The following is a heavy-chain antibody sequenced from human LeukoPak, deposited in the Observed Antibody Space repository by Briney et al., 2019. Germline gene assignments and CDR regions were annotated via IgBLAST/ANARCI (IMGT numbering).Heavy chain of an antibody. CDR2: INPNSGGT. CDR1: GYTFTGYY. D-gene: IGHD6-13*01. Sequence: ASVKVSCKASGYTFTGYYTHWVRQAPGQGLEWMGWINPNSGGTIYAQKFQDRVTMTRDTSISTAYMELSRVRSDDTAVYYCARSSSWYKKCFDYWGQGTLVTVSS. V-gene: IGHV1-2*02. J-gene: IGHJ4*02. CDR3: ARSSSWYKKCFDY.